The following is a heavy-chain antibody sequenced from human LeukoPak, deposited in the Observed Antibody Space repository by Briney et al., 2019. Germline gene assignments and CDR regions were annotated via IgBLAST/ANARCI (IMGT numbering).Heavy chain of an antibody. V-gene: IGHV1-69*05. CDR2: IIPIFGTA. CDR1: GGTFSSYA. D-gene: IGHD3-3*01. J-gene: IGHJ6*02. Sequence: ASVKVSCKASGGTFSSYAISWVRQAPGQGLEWMGGIIPIFGTANYAQKFQGRVTMTRDTSISTAYMELSRLRSDDTAVYYCARDQEKSNDFWSRLKSYYYYYGMDVWGQGTTVTVSS. CDR3: ARDQEKSNDFWSRLKSYYYYYGMDV.